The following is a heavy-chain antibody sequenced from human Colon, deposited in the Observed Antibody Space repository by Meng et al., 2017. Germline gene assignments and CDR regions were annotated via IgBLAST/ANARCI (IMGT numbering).Heavy chain of an antibody. J-gene: IGHJ4*02. V-gene: IGHV4-39*07. CDR1: GGSISSSSYY. CDR3: ARLELLRLFYFDY. CDR2: IYYSGST. Sequence: GSLRLSCTVSGGSISSSSYYWGWIRQPPGKGLEWIGSIYYSGSTYYNPSLKSRVIISVDTSKNQFSLKLSSVTAADTAVYYCARLELLRLFYFDYWGQGTLVTVSS. D-gene: IGHD1-26*01.